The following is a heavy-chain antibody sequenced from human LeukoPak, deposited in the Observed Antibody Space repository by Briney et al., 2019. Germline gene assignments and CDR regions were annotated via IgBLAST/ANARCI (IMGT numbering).Heavy chain of an antibody. V-gene: IGHV4-61*02. Sequence: PSETLSLTCTVSGGSISSGSYYWSWIRQPAGKGLEWIGRIYTRGSINYNPSLKSRVTISVDKSKNQFSLKLSSVTAADTAVYYCASPGGDGYNWFDPWGQGTLVTVSS. J-gene: IGHJ5*02. D-gene: IGHD5-24*01. CDR2: IYTRGSI. CDR1: GGSISSGSYY. CDR3: ASPGGDGYNWFDP.